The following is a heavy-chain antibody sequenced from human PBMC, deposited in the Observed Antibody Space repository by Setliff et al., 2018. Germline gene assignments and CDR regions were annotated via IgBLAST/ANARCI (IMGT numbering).Heavy chain of an antibody. CDR1: GGSIRSVDDY. J-gene: IGHJ3*02. V-gene: IGHV4-31*03. D-gene: IGHD3-16*01. Sequence: KTSETLSLTCSVSGGSIRSVDDYWSWIRQRPGKGLEWIGYIYYSGSAYYNPSLRRRAVISVDTSNNQFSLTLNSLTAADTAVYYCARGLLALGVKTFDIWGQGTMVTVSS. CDR2: IYYSGSA. CDR3: ARGLLALGVKTFDI.